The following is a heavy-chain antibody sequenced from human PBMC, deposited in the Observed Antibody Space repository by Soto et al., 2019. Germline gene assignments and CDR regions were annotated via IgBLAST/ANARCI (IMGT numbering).Heavy chain of an antibody. CDR3: AREDERRWYQKDAFDI. CDR2: INHSGST. D-gene: IGHD1-1*01. CDR1: GGSFSGNY. V-gene: IGHV4-34*01. J-gene: IGHJ3*02. Sequence: SETLSLTCAVYGGSFSGNYWSWIRQPPGKGLEWIGEINHSGSTNYNPSLKSRVTISVDTSKNQFSLKLSSVTAADTAVYYCAREDERRWYQKDAFDIWGQGTMVTVSS.